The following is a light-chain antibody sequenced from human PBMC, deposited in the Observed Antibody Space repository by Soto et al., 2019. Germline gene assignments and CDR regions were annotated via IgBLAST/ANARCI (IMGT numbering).Light chain of an antibody. Sequence: EIVMTQSPGTLSLSPGETATLSCRASQSVSSNYVAWFHQKPGQAPRLLIYGASSRATGVPDRFSASGSGTDFTLTTSRLEPEDFAVYYCQQSGRSPFTFGPGTKVDIK. J-gene: IGKJ3*01. V-gene: IGKV3-20*01. CDR2: GAS. CDR1: QSVSSNY. CDR3: QQSGRSPFT.